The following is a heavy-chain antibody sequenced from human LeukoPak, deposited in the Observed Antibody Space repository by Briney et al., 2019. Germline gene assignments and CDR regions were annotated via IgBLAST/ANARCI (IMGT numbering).Heavy chain of an antibody. CDR3: ARGIQLWLWDY. J-gene: IGHJ4*02. D-gene: IGHD5-18*01. CDR2: IYYSGST. CDR1: GGSISSSSYY. V-gene: IGHV4-39*07. Sequence: PSETLSLTCTVSGGSISSSSYYWGWIRQPPGKGLEWIGSIYYSGSTYYNPSLKSRVTISVDTSKNQFSLKLSSVTAADTAVYYCARGIQLWLWDYWGQGTLVTVSS.